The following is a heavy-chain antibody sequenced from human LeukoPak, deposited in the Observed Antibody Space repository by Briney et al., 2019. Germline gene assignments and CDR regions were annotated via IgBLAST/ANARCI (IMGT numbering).Heavy chain of an antibody. Sequence: PGRSLRLSCAASGFTFSSYAMHWVRQAPGKGLEWVAVISHDGSNKYYADSVKGRFTISRDNSKNTLYLQMNSLRAEDTAVYYCARSPGGYCSSTSCYDHDYWGQGTLVTVSS. V-gene: IGHV3-30-3*01. CDR2: ISHDGSNK. J-gene: IGHJ4*02. D-gene: IGHD2-2*01. CDR1: GFTFSSYA. CDR3: ARSPGGYCSSTSCYDHDY.